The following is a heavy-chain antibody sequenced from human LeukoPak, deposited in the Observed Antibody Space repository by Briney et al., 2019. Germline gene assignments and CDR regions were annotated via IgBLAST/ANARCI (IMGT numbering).Heavy chain of an antibody. D-gene: IGHD6-19*01. CDR1: GGSFSGYY. V-gene: IGHV4-34*01. CDR2: INHSGST. J-gene: IGHJ4*02. Sequence: SETLSLTCAVSGGSFSGYYWSWIRQPPGKGLEWIGEINHSGSTNYNPSLKSRVTISVDTSKNPFSLKLSSVTAADTAVYYCARVVLLYSSGWRFDYWGQGTLVTVSS. CDR3: ARVVLLYSSGWRFDY.